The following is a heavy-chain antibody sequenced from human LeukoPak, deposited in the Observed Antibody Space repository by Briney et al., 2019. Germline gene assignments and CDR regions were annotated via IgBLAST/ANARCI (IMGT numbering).Heavy chain of an antibody. CDR2: IIPILGIA. CDR1: GGTFSSYA. D-gene: IGHD4-17*01. V-gene: IGHV1-69*04. Sequence: SVKVSCKASGGTFSSYAISWVRQAPGQGLEWMGRIIPILGIANYAQKFQGRVTITADKSTSTAYMELSSLRSEDTAVYYCARDLAAPKITTVTTDYWGQGTLVTVSS. J-gene: IGHJ4*02. CDR3: ARDLAAPKITTVTTDY.